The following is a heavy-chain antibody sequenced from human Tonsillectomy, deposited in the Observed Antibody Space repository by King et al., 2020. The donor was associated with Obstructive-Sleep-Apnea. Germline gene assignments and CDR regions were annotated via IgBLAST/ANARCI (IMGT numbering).Heavy chain of an antibody. CDR3: ARQSEILTAYFH. CDR2: IYYSGST. D-gene: IGHD3-9*01. J-gene: IGHJ4*02. CDR1: GGSISRYD. V-gene: IGHV4-59*08. Sequence: QLQESGPGLVKPSETLSLTCTVSGGSISRYDWRWIRQPPGKGLEWIGYIYYSGSTSYNPSLKRRVTISVDTSKNQVSLKLSSVTAADTAVYYCARQSEILTAYFHWGQGALVTVSS.